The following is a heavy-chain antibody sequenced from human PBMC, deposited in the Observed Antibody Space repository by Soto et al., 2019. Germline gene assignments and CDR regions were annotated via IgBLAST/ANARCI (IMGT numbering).Heavy chain of an antibody. V-gene: IGHV4-34*01. Sequence: QVQLQQWGAGLLKPSETLSLTCAVYGGSFSSYYWSWIRQPPGKGLEWIGEINHSGSTNYNPSLKSRVTISVDTSKNQFSLKLSSVTAADTAVYYCALTGWNYSDYWGQGTLVTVSS. CDR2: INHSGST. J-gene: IGHJ4*02. CDR3: ALTGWNYSDY. CDR1: GGSFSSYY. D-gene: IGHD2-15*01.